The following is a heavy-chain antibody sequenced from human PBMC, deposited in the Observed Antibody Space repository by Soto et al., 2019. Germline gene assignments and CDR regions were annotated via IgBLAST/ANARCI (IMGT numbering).Heavy chain of an antibody. CDR1: GYSFTSYW. V-gene: IGHV5-51*01. J-gene: IGHJ5*02. D-gene: IGHD2-2*01. CDR2: IYPGDSDT. Sequence: GESLKISCQGSGYSFTSYWIGWVRQMPGKGLEWMGIIYPGDSDTRYSPSFQGQVTISADKSISTAYLQWSSLKASDTAMYYCARLPDIVVVPAARLAGWFDPWGQGTLVTVSS. CDR3: ARLPDIVVVPAARLAGWFDP.